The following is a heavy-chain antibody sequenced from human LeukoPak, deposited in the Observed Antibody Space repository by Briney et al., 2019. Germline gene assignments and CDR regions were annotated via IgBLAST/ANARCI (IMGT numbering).Heavy chain of an antibody. CDR2: INPNSGGT. V-gene: IGHV1-2*02. CDR3: ARDEAVAGTWSWFDT. CDR1: GYTFTGYY. J-gene: IGHJ5*02. D-gene: IGHD6-19*01. Sequence: ASVKVSCKASGYTFTGYYMHLVRQAPGQGLEWMGWINPNSGGTNYAQKFQGRVTMARDTSISTAYMELSRLRCDDTAVYYCARDEAVAGTWSWFDTWGQGTLVTVSS.